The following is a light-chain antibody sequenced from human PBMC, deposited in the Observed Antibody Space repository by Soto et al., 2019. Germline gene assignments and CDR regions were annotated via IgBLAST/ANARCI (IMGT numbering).Light chain of an antibody. CDR3: QQSYSTLWT. CDR2: AAS. CDR1: QSISSW. J-gene: IGKJ1*01. V-gene: IGKV1-39*01. Sequence: DIQMTRSPSTLSVSVVDRVTITCLASQSISSWLAWYQQKPGKAPKLLIYAASSLQSGVPSRFSGSGSGTDFTLTISSLQPEDFATYYCQQSYSTLWTFGQGTKVDIK.